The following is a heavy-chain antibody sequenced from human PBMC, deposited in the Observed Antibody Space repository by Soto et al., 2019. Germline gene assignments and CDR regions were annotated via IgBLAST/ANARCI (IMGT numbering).Heavy chain of an antibody. J-gene: IGHJ4*02. CDR3: AKIGTTVTKSVY. CDR2: ISYDGSNK. CDR1: GFTFSSYG. Sequence: GSLRLSCAASGFTFSSYGMHWVRQAPGKGLEWVAVISYDGSNKYYADSVKGRFTISRDNSKNTLYLQMNSLRAEDTAVYYCAKIGTTVTKSVYWGQGTLVTVSS. V-gene: IGHV3-30*18. D-gene: IGHD4-17*01.